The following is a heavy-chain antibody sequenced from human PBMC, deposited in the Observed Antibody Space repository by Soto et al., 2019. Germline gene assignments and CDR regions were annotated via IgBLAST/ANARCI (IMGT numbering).Heavy chain of an antibody. J-gene: IGHJ4*02. CDR3: ARAGEQHLVQEYYFDY. CDR1: GGSFSGYY. Sequence: SETLSLTCAVYGGSFSGYYWSWIRQPPGKGLEWIGEINHSGSTNYNPSLKSRVTISVDTSKNQFSLKLSSVTAADTAVYYCARAGEQHLVQEYYFDYWGQGTLVTVSS. D-gene: IGHD6-13*01. CDR2: INHSGST. V-gene: IGHV4-34*01.